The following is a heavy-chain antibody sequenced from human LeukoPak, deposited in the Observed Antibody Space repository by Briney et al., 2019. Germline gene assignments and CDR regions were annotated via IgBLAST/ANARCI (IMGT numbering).Heavy chain of an antibody. J-gene: IGHJ6*02. CDR3: AREGYCSSTSCYGGYYYYGMDV. Sequence: PGGSLRLSCAASGFTFSSYEMNWVRQAPGKGLEWVSYISSSGSTIYYADSVKGRFTISRDNAKNSLYLQMNSLRAEDTAVYYCAREGYCSSTSCYGGYYYYGMDVWGQGTTVTVSS. V-gene: IGHV3-48*03. D-gene: IGHD2-2*01. CDR1: GFTFSSYE. CDR2: ISSSGSTI.